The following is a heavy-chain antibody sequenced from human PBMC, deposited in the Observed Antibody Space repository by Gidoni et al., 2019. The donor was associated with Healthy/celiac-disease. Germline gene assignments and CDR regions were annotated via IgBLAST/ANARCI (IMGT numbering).Heavy chain of an antibody. CDR2: IRSKAYGGTT. V-gene: IGHV3-49*05. D-gene: IGHD3-3*01. J-gene: IGHJ6*02. Sequence: EVQLVESGGGLVKPGRSLRLSCTASGFTFGDYAMSWFRQAPGKGLEWVGFIRSKAYGGTTEYAASVKGRFTISRDDSKSIAYLQMNSLKTEDTAVYYCTRDHGDFWSGYYLVYGMDVWGQGTTVTVSS. CDR1: GFTFGDYA. CDR3: TRDHGDFWSGYYLVYGMDV.